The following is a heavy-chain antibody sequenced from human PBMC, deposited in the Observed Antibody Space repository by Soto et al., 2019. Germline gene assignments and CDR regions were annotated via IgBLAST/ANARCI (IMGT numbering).Heavy chain of an antibody. CDR2: ISNDGVHI. V-gene: IGHV3-23*01. D-gene: IGHD2-21*02. Sequence: PGGFLSLCFAISWLNFSNYPINWVRQAPGKGLEWVSAISNDGVHIFYADSVKGRFTISRDNFRSTLSLQLDSLRAEDAALYSCVKKATDPYDHIDVWGKGTTVTVSS. CDR1: WLNFSNYP. CDR3: VKKATDPYDHIDV. J-gene: IGHJ6*03.